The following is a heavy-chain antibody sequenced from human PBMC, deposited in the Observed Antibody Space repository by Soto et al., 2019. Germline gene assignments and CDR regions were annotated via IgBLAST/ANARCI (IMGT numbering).Heavy chain of an antibody. CDR1: GGSFSGYY. Sequence: SETLSLTCAVYGGSFSGYYWSWIRQPPGKGLEWIGEINHSGSTNYNPSLKSRVTISVDASKNQFSLKLSSVTAADTAVYYCARGCIAAAGTNYYGMDVWGQGTTVTVSS. J-gene: IGHJ6*02. CDR2: INHSGST. V-gene: IGHV4-34*01. CDR3: ARGCIAAAGTNYYGMDV. D-gene: IGHD6-13*01.